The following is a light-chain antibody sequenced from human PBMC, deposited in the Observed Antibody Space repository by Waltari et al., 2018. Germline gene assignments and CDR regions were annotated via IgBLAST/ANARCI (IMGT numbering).Light chain of an antibody. CDR1: SSNIGSNT. CDR3: AAWDDSLNGNV. Sequence: QSVLTQPPSASGTPGQRVTISCSGSSSNIGSNTVNWYQQFPGTAPKLLIYSNNQRPSGVPDRFSGSKSGTAASLAISGLQAEDEADYYWAAWDDSLNGNVFGSGTKVTVL. V-gene: IGLV1-44*01. CDR2: SNN. J-gene: IGLJ6*01.